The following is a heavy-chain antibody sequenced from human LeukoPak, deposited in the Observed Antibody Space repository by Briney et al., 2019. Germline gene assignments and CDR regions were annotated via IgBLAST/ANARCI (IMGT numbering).Heavy chain of an antibody. CDR1: GGSISSGGYY. J-gene: IGHJ6*02. D-gene: IGHD3-9*01. CDR3: ARAGPLSRDILTGYHYYYGMDV. V-gene: IGHV4-31*03. CDR2: IYYSGST. Sequence: SETLSLTCTVSGGSISSGGYYWSWIRQHPGKGLEWIGYIYYSGSTYYNPSLKSRVTISVDTSKNQFSLKLSSVTAADTAVYYYARAGPLSRDILTGYHYYYGMDVWGQGTTVTVSS.